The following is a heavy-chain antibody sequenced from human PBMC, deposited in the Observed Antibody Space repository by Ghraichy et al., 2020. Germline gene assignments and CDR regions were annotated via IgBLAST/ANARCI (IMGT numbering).Heavy chain of an antibody. Sequence: VKVSCKASGYTFTGYYMHWVRQAPGQGLEWMGWINPNSGGTNYAQKFQGWVTMTRDTSISTAYMELSRLRSDDTAVYYCARDTVAARAPYYYYYYGMDVWGQGTTVTVSS. D-gene: IGHD6-6*01. J-gene: IGHJ6*02. CDR2: INPNSGGT. CDR1: GYTFTGYY. V-gene: IGHV1-2*04. CDR3: ARDTVAARAPYYYYYYGMDV.